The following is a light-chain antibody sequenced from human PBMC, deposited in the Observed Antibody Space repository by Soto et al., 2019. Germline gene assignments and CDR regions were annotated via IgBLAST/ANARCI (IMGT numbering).Light chain of an antibody. Sequence: EIVLTQSPATLSLSQGDRATLSCRASQNVNSYLAWYQQKPGRAPRLLIYDASNRATGIPTRFSGSRSGTDFTLTISRLEPEDFAVYYCQQYGSSGTFGQGTKVDIK. CDR3: QQYGSSGT. CDR2: DAS. CDR1: QNVNSY. J-gene: IGKJ1*01. V-gene: IGKV3-11*01.